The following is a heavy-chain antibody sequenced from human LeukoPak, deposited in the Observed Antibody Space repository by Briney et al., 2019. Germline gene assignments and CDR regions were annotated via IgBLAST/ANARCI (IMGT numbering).Heavy chain of an antibody. J-gene: IGHJ4*02. CDR3: ARDGVLRKYQLLYLDY. D-gene: IGHD2-2*02. V-gene: IGHV4-39*07. Sequence: SETLSLTCTVSGGSICSSSYYWGWIRQPPGKGLEWIGSIYYSGSTYYNPSLKSRVTISVDTSKNQFSLKLSSVTAADTAVYYCARDGVLRKYQLLYLDYWGQGTLVTVSS. CDR2: IYYSGST. CDR1: GGSICSSSYY.